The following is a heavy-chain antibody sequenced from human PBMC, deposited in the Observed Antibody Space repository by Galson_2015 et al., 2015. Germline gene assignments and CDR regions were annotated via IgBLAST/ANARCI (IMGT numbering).Heavy chain of an antibody. CDR3: TRDPHYGAGYYFYYYMDV. J-gene: IGHJ6*03. CDR2: INQDGSEK. V-gene: IGHV3-7*01. D-gene: IGHD4/OR15-4a*01. CDR1: GFTFSNYW. Sequence: SLRLSCAASGFTFSNYWMNWVRQAPGKGLEWLANINQDGSEKYYVDSVKGRFTIPRDNAQNSLYLQMNSLRAEDTAVYYCTRDPHYGAGYYFYYYMDVWGMGTTVTVSS.